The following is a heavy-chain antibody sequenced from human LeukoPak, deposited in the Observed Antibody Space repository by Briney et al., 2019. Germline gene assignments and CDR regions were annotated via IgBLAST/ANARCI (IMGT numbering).Heavy chain of an antibody. J-gene: IGHJ5*02. CDR3: AKDLLRYFDWLVSGFDP. Sequence: GGSLRLSCAASGFTFSSYAMSWVRQAPGKGLEWVSAISGSGGSTYYADSVKGRFTISRDNSKNTLYLQMNSLRAEDTAVYYCAKDLLRYFDWLVSGFDPWGQGTRVTVSS. V-gene: IGHV3-23*01. CDR2: ISGSGGST. CDR1: GFTFSSYA. D-gene: IGHD3-9*01.